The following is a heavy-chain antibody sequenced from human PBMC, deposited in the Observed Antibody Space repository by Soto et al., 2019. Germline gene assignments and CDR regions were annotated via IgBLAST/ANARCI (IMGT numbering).Heavy chain of an antibody. J-gene: IGHJ6*02. CDR1: GYTFTSYD. CDR2: MNPNSGNT. D-gene: IGHD3-9*01. CDR3: ARGSGILTGYPLYYYSGMDV. Sequence: QVQLVQSGAEVKKPGASVKVSCKASGYTFTSYDINWVRQATGQGLEWMGWMNPNSGNTGYAQKFQCRVTMTRNTSISTAYMELSSLRSEDTAVYYCARGSGILTGYPLYYYSGMDVWGQGTTVTVSS. V-gene: IGHV1-8*01.